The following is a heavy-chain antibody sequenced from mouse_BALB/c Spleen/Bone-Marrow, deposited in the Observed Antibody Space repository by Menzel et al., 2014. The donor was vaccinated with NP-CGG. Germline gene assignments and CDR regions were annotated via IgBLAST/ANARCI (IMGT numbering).Heavy chain of an antibody. V-gene: IGHV14-3*02. CDR1: GFNIKDPY. Sequence: VQLQQSGAEPVKPGASVKLSCTASGFNIKDPYMHWVKQRPEQGLEWIGRIDPANGNTKYDPKFQGKATITADTSSNPAYLQLSSLTSEDTAVYYCAPYYYGRWFTYWGQGTLVTVSA. CDR2: IDPANGNT. D-gene: IGHD1-1*01. CDR3: APYYYGRWFTY. J-gene: IGHJ3*01.